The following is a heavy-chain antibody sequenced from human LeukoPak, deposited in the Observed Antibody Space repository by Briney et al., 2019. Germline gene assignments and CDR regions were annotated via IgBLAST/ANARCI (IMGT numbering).Heavy chain of an antibody. J-gene: IGHJ4*02. V-gene: IGHV3-21*01. D-gene: IGHD1-26*01. CDR1: GFTFSSYS. Sequence: GGSLRLSCAASGFTFSSYSMNWVRLAPGKGLEWVSSISSSSSYIYYADSVKGRFTISRDNAKNSLYLQMNSLRAEDTAVYYCASIEIVGATTPAGYWGQGTLVTVSS. CDR3: ASIEIVGATTPAGY. CDR2: ISSSSSYI.